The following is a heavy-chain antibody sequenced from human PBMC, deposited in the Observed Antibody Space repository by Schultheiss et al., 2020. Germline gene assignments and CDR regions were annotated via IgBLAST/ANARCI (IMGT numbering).Heavy chain of an antibody. CDR2: IWYDGSNK. V-gene: IGHV3-33*06. CDR1: GFTFSSYA. D-gene: IGHD5-18*01. J-gene: IGHJ4*02. CDR3: AKDRWIQLSYFDY. Sequence: GGSLRLSCAASGFTFSSYAMSWVRQAPGKGLEWVAVIWYDGSNKYYADSVKGRFTISRDNSKNTLYLQMNSLRAEDTAVYYCAKDRWIQLSYFDYWGQGTLVTVS.